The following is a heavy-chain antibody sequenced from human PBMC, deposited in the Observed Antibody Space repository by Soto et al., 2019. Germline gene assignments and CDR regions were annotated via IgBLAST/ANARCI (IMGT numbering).Heavy chain of an antibody. Sequence: ASVKDSCKASGGTFSSYAISWVRQAPGQGLEWMGGIIPIFGTANYARKFQGGVTITADESTSTAYMELSSLRSEDTAVYYCAVRRGSGGDFWSGYPYGLDVWGQGTTVTVSS. V-gene: IGHV1-69*13. J-gene: IGHJ6*02. CDR2: IIPIFGTA. CDR1: GGTFSSYA. D-gene: IGHD3-3*01. CDR3: AVRRGSGGDFWSGYPYGLDV.